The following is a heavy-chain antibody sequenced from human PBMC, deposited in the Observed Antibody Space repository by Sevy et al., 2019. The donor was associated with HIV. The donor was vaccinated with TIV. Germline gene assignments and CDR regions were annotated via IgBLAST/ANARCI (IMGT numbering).Heavy chain of an antibody. CDR1: GFTFGDYA. J-gene: IGHJ4*02. V-gene: IGHV3-49*03. Sequence: GGSLRLSCTASGFTFGDYAMSWFRQAPGKGLEWVGFIRSKAYGGTTEYAASVKGRFTISRDDSKSIAYLQMNGLKTEDTAVYYCTRDFPITMVRGVIIAVGFDYWGQGTLVTVSS. CDR3: TRDFPITMVRGVIIAVGFDY. CDR2: IRSKAYGGTT. D-gene: IGHD3-10*01.